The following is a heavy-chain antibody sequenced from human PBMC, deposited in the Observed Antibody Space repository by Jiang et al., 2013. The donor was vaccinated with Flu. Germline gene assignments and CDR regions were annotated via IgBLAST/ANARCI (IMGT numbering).Heavy chain of an antibody. CDR2: INPNSGGT. D-gene: IGHD2-15*01. CDR1: GNTFTGYY. Sequence: VQLVESGAEVKKPGASVKVSCKASGNTFTGYYMHWVRQAPGQGLEWMGWINPNSGGTNYAQKFQGRVTMTRDTSISTAYMEVSRLRSDDTAVYYCARDLESSGRRMMHNYYGMDVWGQGTTVTVSS. J-gene: IGHJ6*02. CDR3: ARDLESSGRRMMHNYYGMDV. V-gene: IGHV1-2*02.